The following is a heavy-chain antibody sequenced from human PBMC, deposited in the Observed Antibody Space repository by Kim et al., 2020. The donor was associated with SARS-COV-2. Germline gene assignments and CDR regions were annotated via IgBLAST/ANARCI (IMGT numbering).Heavy chain of an antibody. J-gene: IGHJ6*02. CDR2: IFYSGST. V-gene: IGHV4-59*13. Sequence: SETLSLTCTVSGGSHTNYYWSWIRQPPGKGLEWIGYIFYSGSTNYNPPLKSRVLISMDTSKNQVSLELRSVTAADTALYFCARSGEISTSWLYYYYGLDVWGQGTPVTVSS. CDR3: ARSGEISTSWLYYYYGLDV. CDR1: GGSHTNYY. D-gene: IGHD2-2*01.